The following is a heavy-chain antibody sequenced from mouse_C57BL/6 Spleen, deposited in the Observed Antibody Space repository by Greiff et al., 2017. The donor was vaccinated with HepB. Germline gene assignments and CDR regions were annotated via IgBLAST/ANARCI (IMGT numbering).Heavy chain of an antibody. V-gene: IGHV1-43*01. D-gene: IGHD2-5*01. Sequence: EVQVVESGPELVKPGASVKISCKASGYSFTGYYMHWVKQSSEKSLEWIGEINPSTGGTSYNQKFKGKATLTVDKSSSTAYMQLKSLTSEYSAVYYCARDYSKFWYFDVWGTGTTVTVSS. CDR3: ARDYSKFWYFDV. J-gene: IGHJ1*03. CDR1: GYSFTGYY. CDR2: INPSTGGT.